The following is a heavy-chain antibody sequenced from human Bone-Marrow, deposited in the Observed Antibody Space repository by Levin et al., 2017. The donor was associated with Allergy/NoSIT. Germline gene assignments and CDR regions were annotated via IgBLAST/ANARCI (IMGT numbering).Heavy chain of an antibody. Sequence: SQTLSLTCTVSGDSISHGGYYWTWIRQHPGKGLEWIGYIYYSGGTHYNPSLKSRLAMSLDPSKNQFSLKLNSLTAADTAVYYCAREERSLWFDPWGQGTLVTVSS. D-gene: IGHD3-10*01. CDR1: GDSISHGGYY. CDR3: AREERSLWFDP. CDR2: IYYSGGT. J-gene: IGHJ5*02. V-gene: IGHV4-31*03.